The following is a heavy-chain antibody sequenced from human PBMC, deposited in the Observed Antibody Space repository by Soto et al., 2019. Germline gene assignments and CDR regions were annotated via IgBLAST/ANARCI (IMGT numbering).Heavy chain of an antibody. CDR3: ARWDCTNGVCYYGMDV. J-gene: IGHJ6*02. CDR1: GGSISSGGYY. V-gene: IGHV4-31*03. Sequence: SETLSLTCTVSGGSISSGGYYWSWIRQHPGKGLEWIGYIYYSGSTYYNPSLKSRVTISVDTSMNQFSLKLSSVTAADTAVYYCARWDCTNGVCYYGMDVWGQGTTVTVSS. D-gene: IGHD2-8*01. CDR2: IYYSGST.